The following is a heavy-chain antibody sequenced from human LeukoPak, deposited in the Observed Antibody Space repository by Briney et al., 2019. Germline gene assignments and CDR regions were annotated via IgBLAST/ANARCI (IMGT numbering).Heavy chain of an antibody. Sequence: SETLSLTCTVSGGSISSYYWNWIRQAPGEGLEWIGDFHYSGSTNYNPSLKSRVTISVDTSKNQFSLKLSSVTAADTAVYYCARGGAPGSHLHWFDPWGQGTLVTVSS. J-gene: IGHJ5*02. D-gene: IGHD3-10*01. CDR2: FHYSGST. V-gene: IGHV4-59*01. CDR1: GGSISSYY. CDR3: ARGGAPGSHLHWFDP.